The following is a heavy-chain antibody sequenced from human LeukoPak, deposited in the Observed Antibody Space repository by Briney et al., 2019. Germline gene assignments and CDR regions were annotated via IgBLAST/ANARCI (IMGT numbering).Heavy chain of an antibody. CDR1: GFTFTSSA. Sequence: SVKVSCKASGFTFTSSAMQWVRQARGQRLEWMGWIVVGSGNTNYAQKFQERVTITRDMSTSTAYMELSSLRSEDTAVYYCARTDIVVVPAAMAFDYWGQGTLVTVSS. V-gene: IGHV1-58*02. CDR3: ARTDIVVVPAAMAFDY. J-gene: IGHJ4*02. D-gene: IGHD2-2*01. CDR2: IVVGSGNT.